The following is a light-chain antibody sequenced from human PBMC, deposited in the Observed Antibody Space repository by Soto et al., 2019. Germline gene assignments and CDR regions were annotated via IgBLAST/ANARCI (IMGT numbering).Light chain of an antibody. CDR2: GAS. J-gene: IGKJ1*01. CDR3: QQYNNWPGT. Sequence: EIVMTQSPATLSVSPGERATLSCRASQSVSSSFAWYQQKPGQAPRLLIYGASTRATGIPARFSGSGSGTEFTLTISRLQSEDFAVYYCQQYNNWPGTFGQGTKVDI. V-gene: IGKV3-15*01. CDR1: QSVSSS.